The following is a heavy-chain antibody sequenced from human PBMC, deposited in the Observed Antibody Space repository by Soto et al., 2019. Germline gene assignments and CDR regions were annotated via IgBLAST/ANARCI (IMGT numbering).Heavy chain of an antibody. J-gene: IGHJ4*02. V-gene: IGHV4-30-2*01. CDR2: IYHSGST. CDR3: ARRTGKWLDFDY. CDR1: GGSISSGGYS. Sequence: PSETLSLTCAASGGSISSGGYSWSWIRQPPGKGLEWIGYIYHSGSTYYNPSLKSRVTISVDRSKNQFSLKLSSVTVADTAVYYCARRTGKWLDFDYWGQGTLVTVSS. D-gene: IGHD3-22*01.